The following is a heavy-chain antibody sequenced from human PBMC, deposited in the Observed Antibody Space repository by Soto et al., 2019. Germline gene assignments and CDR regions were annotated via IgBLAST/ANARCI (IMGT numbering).Heavy chain of an antibody. J-gene: IGHJ6*02. CDR3: ARGISTTRYYYYYGMDV. D-gene: IGHD2-2*01. Sequence: ASVKVSCKASGYTLTSDYLHWGRQAPGQGPEWMGIINPSGGITNDAQKFQDRVTMTSDTSTSTVYMELSSLRSEDTAVYYCARGISTTRYYYYYGMDVWGQGTTVTVSS. V-gene: IGHV1-46*01. CDR2: INPSGGIT. CDR1: GYTLTSDY.